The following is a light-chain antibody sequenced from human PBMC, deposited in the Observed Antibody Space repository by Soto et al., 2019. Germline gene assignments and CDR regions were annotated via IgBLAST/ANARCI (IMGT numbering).Light chain of an antibody. J-gene: IGKJ4*01. CDR2: KAS. Sequence: DIHMTQSPSTLSASVGDRVTIPCRASQSIADWLDWYQQKPGKAPTRLIYKASTLESWVPSRFSGSGSGTEFSLTISSLQPDDFATYSCQQYVAYPLTFGGGTKVDIK. CDR1: QSIADW. V-gene: IGKV1-5*03. CDR3: QQYVAYPLT.